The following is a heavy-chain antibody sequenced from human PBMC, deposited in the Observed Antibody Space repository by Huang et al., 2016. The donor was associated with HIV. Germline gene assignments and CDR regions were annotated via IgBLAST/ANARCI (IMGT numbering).Heavy chain of an antibody. Sequence: VQLIESGGGVVQPGKSLRLSCATSGFILSNYGMHWVRQAAGKGLKWVAFIRNDGMKKKYADSVRGPFTVGRDNGNNTLFLQMRSLGVDDTAVYYCARGDYYDSSGYHPGYFDYWGQGILVTVSS. CDR1: GFILSNYG. CDR3: ARGDYYDSSGYHPGYFDY. CDR2: IRNDGMKK. V-gene: IGHV3-33*04. D-gene: IGHD3-22*01. J-gene: IGHJ4*02.